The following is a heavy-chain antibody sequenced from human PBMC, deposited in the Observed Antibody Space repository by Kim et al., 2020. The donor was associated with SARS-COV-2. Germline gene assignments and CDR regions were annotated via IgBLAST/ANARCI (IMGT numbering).Heavy chain of an antibody. Sequence: ASVKVSCKTSGYTFTRHDISWVRQAPGQGLEWMGWISTYNGNTNTAQKFQGRVTITTDTSTNTAYMELRRLRSDDTAVYYCARGRRGYDGSGYYYDLVGDSLDFWGQGALVTVSS. V-gene: IGHV1-18*04. J-gene: IGHJ4*02. CDR1: GYTFTRHD. CDR3: ARGRRGYDGSGYYYDLVGDSLDF. CDR2: ISTYNGNT. D-gene: IGHD3-22*01.